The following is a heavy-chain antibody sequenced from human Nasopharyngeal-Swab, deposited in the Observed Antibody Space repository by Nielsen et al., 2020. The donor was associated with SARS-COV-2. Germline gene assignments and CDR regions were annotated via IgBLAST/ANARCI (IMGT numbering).Heavy chain of an antibody. Sequence: WIRECPGKGLEWIGFIYYSGRTNYNPSLKSRVTISVDTSKNQFSLKLSSVTAADTAVYYCARNLMVRGVTSLAFDYWGQGTVVTVSS. CDR2: IYYSGRT. V-gene: IGHV4-59*01. J-gene: IGHJ4*02. D-gene: IGHD3-10*01. CDR3: ARNLMVRGVTSLAFDY.